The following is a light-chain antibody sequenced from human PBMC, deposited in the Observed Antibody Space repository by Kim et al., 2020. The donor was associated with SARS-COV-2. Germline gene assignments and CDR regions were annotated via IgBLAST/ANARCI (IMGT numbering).Light chain of an antibody. J-gene: IGKJ4*01. Sequence: DIQVTQSPSSISASVGDRVTITCRASQNISSDLNWYQQKPGKAPKLLIYAASSLQSGVPSRFSASGSGTDYTLTISSLQPEDSATYYCQQSYTSPLTFGGGTKVDIK. V-gene: IGKV1-39*01. CDR3: QQSYTSPLT. CDR2: AAS. CDR1: QNISSD.